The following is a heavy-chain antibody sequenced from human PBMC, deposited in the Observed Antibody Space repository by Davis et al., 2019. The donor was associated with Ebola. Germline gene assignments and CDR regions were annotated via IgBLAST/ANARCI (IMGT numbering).Heavy chain of an antibody. Sequence: PGGSLRLSYAASGFTFNIYAMSWVRQAPGKGLEWVSSLTRTGGTTYYSDSVKGRFTISRDNSQNTLYLQMSSLRTEDTAVYYCAKAVGRAAYYSTYMDVWGKGTMVTVSS. CDR3: AKAVGRAAYYSTYMDV. J-gene: IGHJ6*03. D-gene: IGHD1-26*01. V-gene: IGHV3-23*01. CDR1: GFTFNIYA. CDR2: LTRTGGTT.